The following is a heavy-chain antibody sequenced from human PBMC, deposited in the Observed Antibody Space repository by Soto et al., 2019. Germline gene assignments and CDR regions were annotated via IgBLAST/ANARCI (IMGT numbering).Heavy chain of an antibody. J-gene: IGHJ5*02. D-gene: IGHD6-13*01. CDR1: GFTFSSYA. CDR2: ISGSGGST. CDR3: ARESRAYSSRYNWFDP. Sequence: GGSLRLSCAASGFTFSSYAMSWVRQAPGKGLEWVSAISGSGGSTYYADSVKGRFTISRDNAKNSLYLQMNSLRAEDTAVYYCARESRAYSSRYNWFDPWGQGTLVTVSS. V-gene: IGHV3-23*01.